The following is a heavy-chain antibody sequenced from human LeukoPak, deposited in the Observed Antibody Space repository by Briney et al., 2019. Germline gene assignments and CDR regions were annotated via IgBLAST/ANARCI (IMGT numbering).Heavy chain of an antibody. CDR1: GYTFIGNY. J-gene: IGHJ4*02. Sequence: ASLKVSCKASGYTFIGNYIQWVRQAPGQGLEWMGWINPHCAGTNYAQNFQGRVTMTSDTSITTAYMELSGLRSDDTAMYYCARDVQWGLLDYWGQGTPVTVSS. CDR3: ARDVQWGLLDY. V-gene: IGHV1-2*02. CDR2: INPHCAGT. D-gene: IGHD2-21*02.